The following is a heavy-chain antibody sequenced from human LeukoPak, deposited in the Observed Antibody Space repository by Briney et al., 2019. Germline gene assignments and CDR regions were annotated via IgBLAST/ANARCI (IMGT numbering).Heavy chain of an antibody. Sequence: GGSLRLSCAASGFTFSNYYMSWMRQAPGKGLEWVAYISNSGTSEYYADSVKGRFTVSRDNAKNTLYLQVNNLRAEDTAVYYCARGPNSNWSGLDFWGQGTLLTVSS. J-gene: IGHJ4*02. V-gene: IGHV3-11*04. CDR3: ARGPNSNWSGLDF. CDR1: GFTFSNYY. CDR2: ISNSGTSE. D-gene: IGHD6-6*01.